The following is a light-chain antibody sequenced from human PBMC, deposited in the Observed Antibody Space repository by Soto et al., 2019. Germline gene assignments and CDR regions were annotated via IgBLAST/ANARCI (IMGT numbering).Light chain of an antibody. V-gene: IGLV4-69*01. J-gene: IGLJ2*01. CDR2: LNSDGSH. CDR3: QTWGTGVV. Sequence: QSVLTQSPSASASLGASVKLTCTLSSGHSSYAIAWHQQQPEKGPRYLMKLNSDGSHSKGDGIPDRFSGSSSGAERYLTISSLQSADEADYYCQTWGTGVVFGGGTNLTVL. CDR1: SGHSSYA.